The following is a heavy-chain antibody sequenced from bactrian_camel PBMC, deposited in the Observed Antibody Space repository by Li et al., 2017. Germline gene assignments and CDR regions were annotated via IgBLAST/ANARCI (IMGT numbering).Heavy chain of an antibody. CDR3: GASRLGVGCQEY. CDR1: GFNEKTYC. D-gene: IGHD1*01. J-gene: IGHJ4*01. CDR2: IYTGGTTT. V-gene: IGHV3S1*01. Sequence: HVQLVESGGGSVQPGGSLRPSCEGPGFNEKTYCVGWFRQAPGKEREGVANIYTGGTTTYYADSVKGRFTISQDNAKNTLYLQMNSLKPEDTAMYYCGASRLGVGCQEYWGQGTQVTVS.